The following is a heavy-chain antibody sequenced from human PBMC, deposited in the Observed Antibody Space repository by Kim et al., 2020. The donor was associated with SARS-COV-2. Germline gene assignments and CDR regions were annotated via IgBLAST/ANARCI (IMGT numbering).Heavy chain of an antibody. J-gene: IGHJ4*02. V-gene: IGHV1-46*01. D-gene: IGHD6-19*01. Sequence: AQKFQGRVTMTRDTSTSTVYMELSSLRSEDTAVYYCARVGYSSGWDYFDYWGQGTLVTVSS. CDR3: ARVGYSSGWDYFDY.